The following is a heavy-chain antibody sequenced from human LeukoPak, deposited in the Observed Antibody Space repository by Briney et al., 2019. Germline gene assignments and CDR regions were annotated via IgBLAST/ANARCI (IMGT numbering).Heavy chain of an antibody. Sequence: SETLSLTCTDSGGSISSGGYYWSWIRQPPGKGLEWIGYIYYSGSTNYNPSLKSRVTISVDTSKNQFSLKLSSVTAADTAVYYCARIGPYSYGYWYFDYWGQGTLVTVSS. CDR1: GGSISSGGYY. CDR2: IYYSGST. J-gene: IGHJ4*02. CDR3: ARIGPYSYGYWYFDY. D-gene: IGHD5-18*01. V-gene: IGHV4-61*08.